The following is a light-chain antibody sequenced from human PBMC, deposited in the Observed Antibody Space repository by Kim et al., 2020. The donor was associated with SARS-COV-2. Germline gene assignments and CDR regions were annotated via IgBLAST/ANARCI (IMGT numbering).Light chain of an antibody. Sequence: SIKLACTLSSGHSSYAIAWHQQQPGMGPRFLMKLNSDGSHTKGDGIPDRFSGSSSGAERYLTISSLQSEDEADYYGQTWATGIHVFGTGTKVTVL. CDR3: QTWATGIHV. CDR1: SGHSSYA. J-gene: IGLJ1*01. V-gene: IGLV4-69*01. CDR2: LNSDGSH.